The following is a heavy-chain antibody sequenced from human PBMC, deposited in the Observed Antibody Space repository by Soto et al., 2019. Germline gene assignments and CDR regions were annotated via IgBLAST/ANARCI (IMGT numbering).Heavy chain of an antibody. V-gene: IGHV1-69*13. Sequence: EASVKVSCKASGGTFSSYAISWVRQAPGQGLEWMGGIIPIFGTANYAQKFQGRVTITADESTSTAYMELSSLRSEDTAVYYCARSARRDGYNNFDYWGQGTLVTVSS. CDR1: GGTFSSYA. J-gene: IGHJ4*02. CDR2: IIPIFGTA. CDR3: ARSARRDGYNNFDY. D-gene: IGHD5-12*01.